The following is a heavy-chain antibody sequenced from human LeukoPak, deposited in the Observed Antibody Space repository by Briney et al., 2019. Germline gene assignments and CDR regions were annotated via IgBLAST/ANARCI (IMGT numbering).Heavy chain of an antibody. D-gene: IGHD3-3*01. CDR1: GGSISSYY. J-gene: IGHJ4*02. Sequence: PSETLSLTCTVSGGSISSYYWSWIRQPPGKGLEWIGYIYYSGSTNYSPSLKSRVTISVDTSKNQFSLKLSSVTAADTAVYYCARGGPDFWSGYARIDYWGQGTLVTVSS. V-gene: IGHV4-59*01. CDR2: IYYSGST. CDR3: ARGGPDFWSGYARIDY.